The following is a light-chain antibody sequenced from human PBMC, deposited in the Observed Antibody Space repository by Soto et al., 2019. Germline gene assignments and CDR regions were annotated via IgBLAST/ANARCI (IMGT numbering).Light chain of an antibody. Sequence: QSVPTQPASVSGSPGQSITISCTGTSTDVGGHNYVSWYQRHPGKAPKLLIYDVSNRPSGVSNRFSGSRSGDTASLTTSGLQTEDEAEYDCRSRTCNNTRGLFFGAGTKLAVL. CDR2: DVS. CDR3: RSRTCNNTRGLF. J-gene: IGLJ1*01. CDR1: STDVGGHNY. V-gene: IGLV2-14*03.